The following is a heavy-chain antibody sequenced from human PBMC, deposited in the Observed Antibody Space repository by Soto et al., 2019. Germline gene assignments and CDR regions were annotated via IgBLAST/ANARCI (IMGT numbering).Heavy chain of an antibody. Sequence: QITLKESGPTLVKPTQTLTLTCTFSGFSLSTSGVGVGWIRQPPGKALEWLALIYWDDDKRYSPSLKSRLTAXKXTXXNKVVVTMTNMDPVDTARYYCAHTGNSYGAYYFDYWGQGTLVTVSS. CDR3: AHTGNSYGAYYFDY. J-gene: IGHJ4*02. D-gene: IGHD5-18*01. CDR1: GFSLSTSGVG. V-gene: IGHV2-5*02. CDR2: IYWDDDK.